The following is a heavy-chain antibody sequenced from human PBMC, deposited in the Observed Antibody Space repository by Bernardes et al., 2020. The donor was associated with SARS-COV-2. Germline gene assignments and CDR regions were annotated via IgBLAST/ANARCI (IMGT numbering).Heavy chain of an antibody. Sequence: SETLSLTCSVSGGSISFYHWSWIRQPAGKGLECIGRLNPGGTINYNPSRESRATMSLDTSKRQFSLKLNSVSAADTAVYYCARDPGSNGHDWYFDLWGRGILVTVSS. J-gene: IGHJ2*01. D-gene: IGHD2-8*01. CDR2: LNPGGTI. V-gene: IGHV4-4*07. CDR1: GGSISFYH. CDR3: ARDPGSNGHDWYFDL.